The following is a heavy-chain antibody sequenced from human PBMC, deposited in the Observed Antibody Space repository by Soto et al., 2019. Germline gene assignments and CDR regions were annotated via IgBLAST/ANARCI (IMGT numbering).Heavy chain of an antibody. V-gene: IGHV4-4*02. CDR3: ASVSAATLLRGVIIN. CDR1: GGSISSDNW. CDR2: IYHSGST. J-gene: IGHJ4*02. Sequence: QVQLQESGPGLVKPSGTLSLTCAFSGGSISSDNWWGWVRQPPGKGLEWIGEIYHSGSTNSNPSLKSRVTMSVAKSKNNFSLKLSPVTAADTAIYYCASVSAATLLRGVIINWGQGTLVTVSS. D-gene: IGHD3-10*01.